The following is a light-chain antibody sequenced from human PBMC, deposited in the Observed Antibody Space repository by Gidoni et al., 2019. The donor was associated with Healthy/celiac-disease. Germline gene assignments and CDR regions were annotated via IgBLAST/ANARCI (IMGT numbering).Light chain of an antibody. J-gene: IGKJ1*01. Sequence: EIVMTQSPATLSVSPGERATLSCRASQRVSSNLAWYQQKPGQAPRLLIYGAYTRATGIPARFSGSGSGTEFTLTISSLQSEDFAVYYCQQYNNWPRTFXXXTKVEIK. V-gene: IGKV3-15*01. CDR3: QQYNNWPRT. CDR2: GAY. CDR1: QRVSSN.